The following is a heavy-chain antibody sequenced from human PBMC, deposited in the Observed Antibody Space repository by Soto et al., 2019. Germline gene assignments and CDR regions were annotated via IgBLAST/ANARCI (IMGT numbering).Heavy chain of an antibody. CDR1: GVMSGDLG. CDR3: TRHPSWTPYF. Sequence: GVLQRHWRAAAGVMSGDLGMSWISKAPGKGLEWVANTRQDGGEKNFVDSVKGRFIISRDNAKNSLYLQMNSLRAEDTAVYYCTRHPSWTPYF. J-gene: IGHJ2*01. CDR2: TRQDGGEK. D-gene: IGHD3-3*01. V-gene: IGHV3-7*05.